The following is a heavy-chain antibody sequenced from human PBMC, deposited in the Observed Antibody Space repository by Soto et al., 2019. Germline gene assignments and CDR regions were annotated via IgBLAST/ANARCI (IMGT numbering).Heavy chain of an antibody. CDR2: IYYSGST. CDR1: GGSISSYY. J-gene: IGHJ3*02. CDR3: ARDCSGGSCSDAFDI. Sequence: PSETLSLTCTVAGGSISSYYWSWIRQPPGKGLEWIGYIYYSGSTNYNPSLKSRVTISVDTSKNQFSLKLSSVTAADTAVYYCARDCSGGSCSDAFDIWGQRTMVTVSS. D-gene: IGHD2-15*01. V-gene: IGHV4-59*01.